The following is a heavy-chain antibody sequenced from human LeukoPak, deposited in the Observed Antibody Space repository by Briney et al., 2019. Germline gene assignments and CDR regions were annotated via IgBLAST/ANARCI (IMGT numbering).Heavy chain of an antibody. CDR2: INWNGGST. Sequence: GGSLRLSCAASGFTFDDYGMSWVRQAPGKGLEWVSGINWNGGSTGYADSVKGRFTISRDNAKNSLYLQMNSLRAEDTAVYYCARPGHTSFYYYYYMDVWGKGTTVTISS. CDR3: ARPGHTSFYYYYYMDV. J-gene: IGHJ6*03. V-gene: IGHV3-20*04. CDR1: GFTFDDYG. D-gene: IGHD2-21*01.